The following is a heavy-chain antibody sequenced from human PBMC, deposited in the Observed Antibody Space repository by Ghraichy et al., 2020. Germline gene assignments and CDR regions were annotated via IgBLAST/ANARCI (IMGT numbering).Heavy chain of an antibody. CDR1: GFTFSTYE. V-gene: IGHV3-48*03. CDR2: ISGPGISI. Sequence: GGSLRLSCAASGFTFSTYEMNWVRQAPGKGLEWVSYISGPGISIYYADSVKGRFTISRDNAKNSLFLQMNSLRAEDTAVYYCARDRAQVTFDIWGRGTKITVSS. D-gene: IGHD3-10*01. J-gene: IGHJ3*02. CDR3: ARDRAQVTFDI.